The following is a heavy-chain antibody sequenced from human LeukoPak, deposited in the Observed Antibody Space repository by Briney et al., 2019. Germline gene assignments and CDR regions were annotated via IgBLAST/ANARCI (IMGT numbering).Heavy chain of an antibody. CDR3: ARAPHSRGYAFDI. CDR1: GYTFTNYD. J-gene: IGHJ3*02. D-gene: IGHD3-16*01. Sequence: VASVKVSCKASGYTFTNYDINWVRQATGQGLEWMGWMNPNSGNTGYAQKFQGRVTMTRNTPISTAYMELSSLRSEDTAVYYCARAPHSRGYAFDIWGQGTMVTVSS. V-gene: IGHV1-8*01. CDR2: MNPNSGNT.